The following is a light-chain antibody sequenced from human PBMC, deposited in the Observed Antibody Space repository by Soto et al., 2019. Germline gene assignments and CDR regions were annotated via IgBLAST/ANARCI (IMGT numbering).Light chain of an antibody. CDR3: QEYNNYWT. CDR2: TAS. V-gene: IGKV1-5*01. J-gene: IGKJ1*01. Sequence: DIPMTQSPSTLSASVGDTVTITYRASQTISRWLAWYQQKPGKAPRILIYTASTLESGVPSRFSASGSGTEFTLTISSLQPDDFATYYCQEYNNYWTFGQGTKVDIK. CDR1: QTISRW.